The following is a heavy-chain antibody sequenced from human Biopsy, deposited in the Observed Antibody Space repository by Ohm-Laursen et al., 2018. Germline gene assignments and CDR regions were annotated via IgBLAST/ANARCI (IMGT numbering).Heavy chain of an antibody. J-gene: IGHJ3*01. Sequence: GSSVKVSCKASGYAFTDYFLHWVRQAPGQGPEWMGWISRSSGGTNYAKKFQGRVTMIRDTSATTGYMELSSLRSDDTAAYYCARDIMNPIGGLVARSDVFDVWGQGTMVTVSS. D-gene: IGHD3-16*02. V-gene: IGHV1-2*02. CDR1: GYAFTDYF. CDR2: ISRSSGGT. CDR3: ARDIMNPIGGLVARSDVFDV.